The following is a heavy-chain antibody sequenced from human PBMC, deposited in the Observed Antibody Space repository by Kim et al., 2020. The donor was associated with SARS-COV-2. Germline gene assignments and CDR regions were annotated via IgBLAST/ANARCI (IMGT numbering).Heavy chain of an antibody. V-gene: IGHV4-34*01. CDR2: INHSGST. Sequence: SETLSLTCAVYGGSFSGYYWSWIGQPPGKGLEWIGEINHSGSTNYNPSLKSRVTISVDTSKNQFSLKLSSVTAADTAVYYCARVPWSSGYYYSLHYYYGMDVWGQGTTVTVSS. D-gene: IGHD3-22*01. CDR3: ARVPWSSGYYYSLHYYYGMDV. CDR1: GGSFSGYY. J-gene: IGHJ6*02.